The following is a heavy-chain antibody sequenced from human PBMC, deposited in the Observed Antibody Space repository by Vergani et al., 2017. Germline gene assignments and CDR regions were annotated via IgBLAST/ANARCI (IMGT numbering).Heavy chain of an antibody. CDR2: IHTSGST. D-gene: IGHD6-13*01. CDR1: GGSINSHNYY. CDR3: ARAIAAAGTMVGYYYYGMDV. J-gene: IGHJ6*02. V-gene: IGHV4-61*02. Sequence: QVQLQESGPGLVKPSQTLSLTCTVSGGSINSHNYYWSWIRQPAGKGLEGIGRIHTSGSTNYNPSLKSRVTMSEDTSKNQFSLNLTSVTAADTAVYFCARAIAAAGTMVGYYYYGMDVWGQGTTVTVSS.